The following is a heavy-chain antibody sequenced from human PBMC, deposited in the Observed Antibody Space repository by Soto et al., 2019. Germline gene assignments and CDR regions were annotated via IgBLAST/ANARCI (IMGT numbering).Heavy chain of an antibody. CDR2: IIPIFGTA. Sequence: QVQLVQSGAEVKKPGSSVKVSCKASGGTFSSYAISWVRQAPGQGLEWMGGIIPIFGTANYAQKFQGRVTIXXDXSXXAAYMELSSLRSEDTAVYYCATPEGSGYDFYYFDYWGQGTLVTVSS. J-gene: IGHJ4*02. V-gene: IGHV1-69*12. CDR1: GGTFSSYA. CDR3: ATPEGSGYDFYYFDY. D-gene: IGHD5-12*01.